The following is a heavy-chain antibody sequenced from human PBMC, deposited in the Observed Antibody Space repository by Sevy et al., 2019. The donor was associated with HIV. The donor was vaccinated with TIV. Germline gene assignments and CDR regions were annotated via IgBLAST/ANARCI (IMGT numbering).Heavy chain of an antibody. CDR1: GFTFSSYA. D-gene: IGHD6-19*01. CDR3: ARDRYSSGWTGNYYYYYGMDV. CDR2: ISYDGSNK. Sequence: GGSLRLSCAASGFTFSSYAMHWVRQAPGKGLERVAVISYDGSNKYYADSVKGRFTISRDNSKNTLYLQMNSLRAEDTAVYYCARDRYSSGWTGNYYYYYGMDVWGQGTTVTVSS. J-gene: IGHJ6*02. V-gene: IGHV3-30*04.